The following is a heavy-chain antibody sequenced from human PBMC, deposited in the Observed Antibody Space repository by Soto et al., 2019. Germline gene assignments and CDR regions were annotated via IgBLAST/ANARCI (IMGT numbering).Heavy chain of an antibody. Sequence: QVQLVQSGAEVKKPGSSVKVSCKASGGTFSSYTISWVRQAPGQGLEWMGRIIPILGIANYAQKFQGRDTITVDKSTSTAYMELSSLIYEDKAVYYCAISGREYSGYDRDFDYWGQGTLVTVSS. CDR1: GGTFSSYT. CDR2: IIPILGIA. D-gene: IGHD5-12*01. CDR3: AISGREYSGYDRDFDY. V-gene: IGHV1-69*02. J-gene: IGHJ4*02.